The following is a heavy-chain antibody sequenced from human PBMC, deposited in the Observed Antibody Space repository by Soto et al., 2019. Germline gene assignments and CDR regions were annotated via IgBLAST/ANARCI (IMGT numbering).Heavy chain of an antibody. D-gene: IGHD3-22*01. CDR2: IYYSGST. CDR1: GGSISIYY. Sequence: SDTLSLTCTVSGGSISIYYGGWFRQPPGKGLEWIGYIYYSGSTTYHPSLKSRVTISVDTSKNQFSLNLTSVTAADTAVYYCARLGGYYQAFDQWGQGSLVTVSS. V-gene: IGHV4-59*08. J-gene: IGHJ4*02. CDR3: ARLGGYYQAFDQ.